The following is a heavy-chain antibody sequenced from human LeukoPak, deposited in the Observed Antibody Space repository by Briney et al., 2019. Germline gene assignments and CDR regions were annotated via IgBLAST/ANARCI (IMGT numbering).Heavy chain of an antibody. J-gene: IGHJ4*02. Sequence: GRSLRLSCAASGFTFSSYAMHWVRQAPGKGLEWVAVISYDGSNKYYADSVKGRFTISRDNSKNTLYLQMNSLRAEDTAVYYCAKGDIVVVSAAPFDYWGQGTLVTVSS. V-gene: IGHV3-30-3*01. CDR1: GFTFSSYA. CDR3: AKGDIVVVSAAPFDY. D-gene: IGHD2-2*01. CDR2: ISYDGSNK.